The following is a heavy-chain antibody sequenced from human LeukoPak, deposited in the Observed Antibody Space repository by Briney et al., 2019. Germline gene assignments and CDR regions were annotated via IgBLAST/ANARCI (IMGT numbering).Heavy chain of an antibody. CDR1: GYTFSTYY. V-gene: IGHV1-46*01. CDR3: ARYNTVSGPFDY. Sequence: ASVKLSRKSSGYTFSTYYMHWVRQSPGQGLEWMGIIDPSGGSTSYAQKFQGRVTMTRDTSTSTVYMDLSSLRSEDTAVYYCARYNTVSGPFDYWAQRPVDTVSS. CDR2: IDPSGGST. J-gene: IGHJ4*02. D-gene: IGHD4-11*01.